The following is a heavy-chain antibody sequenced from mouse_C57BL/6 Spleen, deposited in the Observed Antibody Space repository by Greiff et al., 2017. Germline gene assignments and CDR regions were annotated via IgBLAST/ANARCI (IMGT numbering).Heavy chain of an antibody. CDR3: ARWAYGSSYVMDY. Sequence: VQLKESGPELVKPGASVQISCKASGYSFTDYNMNWVKQSNGKSLEWIGVINPNYGTTSYNQKFKGKATLTVDQSSSTAYMQLNSLTSEDSAVYYCARWAYGSSYVMDYWGQGTSVTVSS. V-gene: IGHV1-39*01. CDR2: INPNYGTT. D-gene: IGHD1-1*01. J-gene: IGHJ4*01. CDR1: GYSFTDYN.